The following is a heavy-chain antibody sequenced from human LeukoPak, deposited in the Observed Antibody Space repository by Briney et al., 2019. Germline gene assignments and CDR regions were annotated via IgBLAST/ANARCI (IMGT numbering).Heavy chain of an antibody. J-gene: IGHJ4*02. V-gene: IGHV3-53*01. Sequence: PGGSLRLSCAASGFTVSSNYMSWVRQAPGKGLEWVSVIYSGGSTYHADSVKGRFTISRDNSKNTLYLQMNSLRAEDTAVYYCARGLIEYGFNYWGQGTLVTVSS. CDR3: ARGLIEYGFNY. CDR2: IYSGGST. D-gene: IGHD3-10*01. CDR1: GFTVSSNY.